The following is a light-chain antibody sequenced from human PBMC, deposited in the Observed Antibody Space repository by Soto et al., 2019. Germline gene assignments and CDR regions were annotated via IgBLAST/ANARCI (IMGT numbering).Light chain of an antibody. Sequence: QSVLTQPASVSGSPGQSITVSCIGTSSDVGGYNDVSWYQQHPGKAPKLMIHDVSDRPSGVSIRFSGSKSGNTASLTISGLQAEDEAYYYCSSYASGNTQVFGGGTKLTVL. J-gene: IGLJ2*01. CDR3: SSYASGNTQV. V-gene: IGLV2-14*03. CDR2: DVS. CDR1: SSDVGGYND.